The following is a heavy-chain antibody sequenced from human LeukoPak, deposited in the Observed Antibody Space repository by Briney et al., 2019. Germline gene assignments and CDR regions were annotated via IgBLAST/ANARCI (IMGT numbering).Heavy chain of an antibody. CDR1: EFTFRSYA. CDR3: AELGITMIGGV. Sequence: GRSLRLSCAASEFTFRSYAMHWVRQAPGKGLEWVAVISYDGSDKYCADSVKGRFTISRDNSKNSLYLQMNSLRAEDTAVYYCAELGITMIGGVWGKGTTVTISS. J-gene: IGHJ6*04. V-gene: IGHV3-30*04. D-gene: IGHD3-10*02. CDR2: ISYDGSDK.